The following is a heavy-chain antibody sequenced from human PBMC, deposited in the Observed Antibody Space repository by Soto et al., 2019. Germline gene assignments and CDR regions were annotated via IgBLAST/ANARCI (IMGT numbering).Heavy chain of an antibody. D-gene: IGHD1-7*01. CDR3: ARELELLRFDP. J-gene: IGHJ5*02. Sequence: GASVKVSCKASGGSFSTYAINWLRQAPGQGLEWMGGIIPLFGTENYAQNFQDRFTFTADTSTSTAYMELRSLRSDDTAVYYCARELELLRFDPWGQGTLVTVSS. CDR2: IIPLFGTE. V-gene: IGHV1-69*06. CDR1: GGSFSTYA.